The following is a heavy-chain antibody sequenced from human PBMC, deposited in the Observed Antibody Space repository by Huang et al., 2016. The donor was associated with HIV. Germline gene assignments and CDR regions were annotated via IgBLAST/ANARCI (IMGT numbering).Heavy chain of an antibody. J-gene: IGHJ4*02. CDR1: GFTVSDSY. V-gene: IGHV3-53*01. CDR3: ARDLVFGSTTNDY. CDR2: IYSDGRT. D-gene: IGHD2-2*01. Sequence: EVQLVESGGGLIQPGGSLRLSCVASGFTVSDSYMSWVRQAPGKGLEWVSVIYSDGRTFYADSVKGRRTISRDNSKNTLYLQMNSLRPEDTAIYYCARDLVFGSTTNDYWGQGTLVTVSS.